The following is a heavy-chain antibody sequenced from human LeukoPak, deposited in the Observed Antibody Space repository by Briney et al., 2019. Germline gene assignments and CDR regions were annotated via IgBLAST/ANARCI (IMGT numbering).Heavy chain of an antibody. CDR1: GGTFSSYA. J-gene: IGHJ4*02. Sequence: GASVKVSCKASGGTFSSYAISWVRQAPGQGLEWMGGIIPIFGTANYAQKFQGRVTMTEDTSTDTAYMELSSLRSEDTAVYYCATDRPHYSSSWYGSPPSFDYWGQGTLVTVSS. D-gene: IGHD6-13*01. V-gene: IGHV1-69*06. CDR2: IIPIFGTA. CDR3: ATDRPHYSSSWYGSPPSFDY.